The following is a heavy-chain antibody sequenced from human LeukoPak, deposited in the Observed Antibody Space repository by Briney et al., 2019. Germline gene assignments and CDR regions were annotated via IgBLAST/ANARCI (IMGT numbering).Heavy chain of an antibody. Sequence: SETLSLTCTVSGGSVSNNHWSWIRQSTEKGLEWIGYAYDSSISNYNPSLESRVTLSVDTSKNQFSLRLTSVTAADTAVYFCARRAGTGTPVYFDYWGQGVLVTVSS. D-gene: IGHD6-19*01. CDR2: AYDSSIS. CDR3: ARRAGTGTPVYFDY. V-gene: IGHV4-59*02. CDR1: GGSVSNNH. J-gene: IGHJ4*02.